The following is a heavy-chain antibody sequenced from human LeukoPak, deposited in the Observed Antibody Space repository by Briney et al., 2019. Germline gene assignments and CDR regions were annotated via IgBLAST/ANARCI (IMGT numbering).Heavy chain of an antibody. CDR2: IIPILGIA. CDR3: ARLGVAVAATGKNYFDY. Sequence: VASVKVSCKASGGTFSSYAISWVRQAPGQELEWMGRIIPILGIANYAQRFQGRVTITADKSTSTAYMELSSLRSEDTAVYYCARLGVAVAATGKNYFDYWGQGTLVTVSS. D-gene: IGHD6-19*01. V-gene: IGHV1-69*04. J-gene: IGHJ4*02. CDR1: GGTFSSYA.